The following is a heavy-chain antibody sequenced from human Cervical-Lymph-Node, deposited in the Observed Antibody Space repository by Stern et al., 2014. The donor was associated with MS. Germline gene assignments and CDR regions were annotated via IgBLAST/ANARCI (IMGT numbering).Heavy chain of an antibody. Sequence: EVQLVESGGGLVKPGGSLRLSCAASGFTFSSYSMNWVRQAPGKGLEWVSSISYSGTYIHYVDSVKGRFTISRDNAKNSLYLQMNSLRAEDTAVYYCARDREVATLEYYHYQYGMDVWGQGTTVTVSS. D-gene: IGHD5-12*01. CDR3: ARDREVATLEYYHYQYGMDV. CDR2: ISYSGTYI. V-gene: IGHV3-21*02. CDR1: GFTFSSYS. J-gene: IGHJ6*02.